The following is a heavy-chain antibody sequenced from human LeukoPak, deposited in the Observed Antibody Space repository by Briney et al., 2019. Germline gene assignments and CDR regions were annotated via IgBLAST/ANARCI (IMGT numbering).Heavy chain of an antibody. CDR1: GFTFSGYG. CDR2: IWHDGTDK. CDR3: ARDFSSGWVDY. J-gene: IGHJ4*02. Sequence: PGGSLRLSCAAPGFTFSGYGMHWVRQPPGRGLEWVAIIWHDGTDKYYADSVKGRFTISRDNSRNTLYLQMSSLRVEDTAVYYCARDFSSGWVDYWGQGTLVTVSS. V-gene: IGHV3-33*01. D-gene: IGHD6-19*01.